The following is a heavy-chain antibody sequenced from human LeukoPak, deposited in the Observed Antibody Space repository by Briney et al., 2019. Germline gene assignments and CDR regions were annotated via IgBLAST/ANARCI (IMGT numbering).Heavy chain of an antibody. Sequence: PGGSLRLSCAASGFSFSTYAMSWVRQAPGKGLEWVSGVNGNGGSTSYADSVKGRFTIFRDNSKNTVYLQMNSLRVEDTAVYYCAKDGGLWVSAHWGDSWGRGTLVTVSS. D-gene: IGHD7-27*01. J-gene: IGHJ4*02. V-gene: IGHV3-23*01. CDR1: GFSFSTYA. CDR2: VNGNGGST. CDR3: AKDGGLWVSAHWGDS.